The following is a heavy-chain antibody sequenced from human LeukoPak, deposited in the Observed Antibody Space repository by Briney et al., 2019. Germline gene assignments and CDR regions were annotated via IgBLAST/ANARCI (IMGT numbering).Heavy chain of an antibody. J-gene: IGHJ4*02. D-gene: IGHD6-13*01. V-gene: IGHV1-18*01. CDR3: ARDRRVAARWGYYFDY. CDR2: ISAYNGNT. CDR1: GYTFTSYG. Sequence: ASVKVSCKASGYTFTSYGIIWVRQAPGQGLEWMGWISAYNGNTNYAQKLQGRVTMTTNTSTSTAYMELRSLRSDDTAVYYCARDRRVAARWGYYFDYWGQGTLVTVSS.